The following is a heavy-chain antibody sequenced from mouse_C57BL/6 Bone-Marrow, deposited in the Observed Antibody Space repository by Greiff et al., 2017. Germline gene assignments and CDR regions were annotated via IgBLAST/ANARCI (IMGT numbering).Heavy chain of an antibody. Sequence: VQLQQSGAELVRPGTSVKVSCKASGYAFTNYLIEWVKQRPGQGLEWIGVINPGSGGTNYNEKFKGKATLTADKSSSTAYMQLSSLTSEDSAVYFCARFPYYINWYAMDYWGQGTSVTVSS. J-gene: IGHJ4*01. V-gene: IGHV1-54*01. CDR3: ARFPYYINWYAMDY. D-gene: IGHD2-5*01. CDR1: GYAFTNYL. CDR2: INPGSGGT.